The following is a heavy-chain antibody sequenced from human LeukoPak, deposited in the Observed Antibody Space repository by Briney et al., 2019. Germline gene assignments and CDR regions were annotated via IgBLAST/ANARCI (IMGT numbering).Heavy chain of an antibody. D-gene: IGHD3-9*01. Sequence: GGSLRLSCAASGSTFSSYGMHWVRQAPGKGLEWVAVISYDGSNKYYADSVKGRFTISRDNSKNTLYLQMNSLRAEDTAVYYCAKALTYYFDYWGQGTLVTVSS. J-gene: IGHJ4*02. CDR1: GSTFSSYG. CDR3: AKALTYYFDY. V-gene: IGHV3-30*18. CDR2: ISYDGSNK.